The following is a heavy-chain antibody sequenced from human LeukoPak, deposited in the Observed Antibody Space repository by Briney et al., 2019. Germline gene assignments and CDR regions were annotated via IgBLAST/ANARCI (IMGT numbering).Heavy chain of an antibody. J-gene: IGHJ4*02. V-gene: IGHV3-11*01. Sequence: GGSLRLSCAASGFTFSDYYMSWIRQAPGKGLEWVSYISSSGSTIYYADSVKGRFTISRDNAKNSLYLQMNSLRAEDTAVYYCARSDTYDFWSGYYFYFDYRGQGTLVTVSS. CDR2: ISSSGSTI. CDR1: GFTFSDYY. CDR3: ARSDTYDFWSGYYFYFDY. D-gene: IGHD3-3*01.